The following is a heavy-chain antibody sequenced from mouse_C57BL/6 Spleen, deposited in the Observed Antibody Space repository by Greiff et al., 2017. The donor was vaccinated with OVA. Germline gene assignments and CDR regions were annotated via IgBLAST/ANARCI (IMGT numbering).Heavy chain of an antibody. CDR1: GYSITSGYY. Sequence: EVQLVESGPGLVKPSQSLSLTCSVTGYSITSGYYWNWIRQFPGNKLEWMGYISYDGSNNYNPSLKNRISITRDTSKNQFFLKLNSVTTEDTATYYCASGDYDWFAYWGQGTLVTVSA. J-gene: IGHJ3*01. CDR2: ISYDGSN. V-gene: IGHV3-6*01. CDR3: ASGDYDWFAY. D-gene: IGHD2-4*01.